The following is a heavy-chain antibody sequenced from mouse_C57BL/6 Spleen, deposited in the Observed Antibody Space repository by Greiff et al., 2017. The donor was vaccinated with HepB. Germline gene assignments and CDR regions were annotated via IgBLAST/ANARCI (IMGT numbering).Heavy chain of an antibody. CDR2: INYDGSST. D-gene: IGHD2-3*01. V-gene: IGHV5-16*01. CDR3: ARETDGSSYYYAMDD. Sequence: EVMLVESEGGLVQPGSSMKLSCTASGFTFSDYYMAWVRQVPEKGLEWVANINYDGSSTYYLDSLKSRFIISRDNAKNILYLQMSSLKSEDTATYYCARETDGSSYYYAMDDWGKGTADTVSS. J-gene: IGHJ4*01. CDR1: GFTFSDYY.